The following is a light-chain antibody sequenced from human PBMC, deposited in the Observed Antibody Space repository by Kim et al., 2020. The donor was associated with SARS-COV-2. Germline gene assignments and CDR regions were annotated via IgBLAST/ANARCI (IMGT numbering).Light chain of an antibody. Sequence: VSPGHTASITCSGDKLGYKYACWYQQKPGQSPVLVIYQDSKRPSGIPERFSGSNSGNTATLTISGTQAMDEADYYCQAWDSSTGVFGGGTQLTVL. V-gene: IGLV3-1*01. CDR3: QAWDSSTGV. J-gene: IGLJ3*02. CDR1: KLGYKY. CDR2: QDS.